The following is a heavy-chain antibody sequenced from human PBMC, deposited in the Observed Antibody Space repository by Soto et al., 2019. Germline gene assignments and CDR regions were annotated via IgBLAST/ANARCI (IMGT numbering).Heavy chain of an antibody. CDR1: GFTFSSYG. V-gene: IGHV3-30*18. Sequence: GGSLRLSCAASGFTFSSYGMHWVRQAPGKGLEWVAVISYDGGNKYYADSVKGRFTISRDNSKNTLYLQMNSLRAEDTAVYYCAKVKWELDYFDYWGQGTLVTVSS. J-gene: IGHJ4*02. CDR3: AKVKWELDYFDY. CDR2: ISYDGGNK. D-gene: IGHD1-26*01.